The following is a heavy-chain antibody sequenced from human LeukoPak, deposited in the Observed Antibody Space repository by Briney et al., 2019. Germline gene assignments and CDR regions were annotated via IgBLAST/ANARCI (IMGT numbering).Heavy chain of an antibody. CDR3: GRDPKLGIRGYIYGYIDY. V-gene: IGHV7-4-1*02. CDR2: INTNTGNP. Sequence: ASVKVSCKPSGYTFISYAMNWVRQAPGQGLEWMGWINTNTGNPTYAQGFTGRYVFSLDTSVSTAYLQISGLKADDTAVYYCGRDPKLGIRGYIYGYIDYWGQGTLVTVSS. J-gene: IGHJ4*02. CDR1: GYTFISYA. D-gene: IGHD5-18*01.